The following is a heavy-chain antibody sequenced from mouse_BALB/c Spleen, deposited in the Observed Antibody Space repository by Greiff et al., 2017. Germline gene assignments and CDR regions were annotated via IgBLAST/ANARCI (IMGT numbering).Heavy chain of an antibody. CDR2: ISSGGST. CDR3: ARVTTESDY. V-gene: IGHV5-6-5*01. CDR1: GFTFSSYA. D-gene: IGHD1-1*01. Sequence: DVHLVESGGGLVKPGGSLKLSCAASGFTFSSYAMSWVRQTPEKRLEWVASISSGGSTYYPDSVKGRFTISRDNARNILYLQMSSLRSEDTAMYYCARVTTESDYWGQGTTLTVSS. J-gene: IGHJ2*01.